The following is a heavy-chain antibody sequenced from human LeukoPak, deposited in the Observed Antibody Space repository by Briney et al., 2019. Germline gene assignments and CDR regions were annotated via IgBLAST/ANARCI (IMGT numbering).Heavy chain of an antibody. D-gene: IGHD6-19*01. V-gene: IGHV1-18*01. J-gene: IGHJ4*02. Sequence: ASVKVSCKASGYTFTSYGVSWVRQAPGQGLEWMGWISAYNGNAHYAQKLHGRVTMTTDTSTSTAYMELRSLRSDDTAVYYCAYESRYSSGRAFDYWGQGTLVTVSS. CDR1: GYTFTSYG. CDR2: ISAYNGNA. CDR3: AYESRYSSGRAFDY.